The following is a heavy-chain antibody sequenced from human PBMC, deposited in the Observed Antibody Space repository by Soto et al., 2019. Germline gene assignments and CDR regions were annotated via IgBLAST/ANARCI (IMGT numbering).Heavy chain of an antibody. V-gene: IGHV2-5*02. D-gene: IGHD4-17*01. CDR3: AHRTLLDYVEYGGVKWFDP. Sequence: QITLKESGPPLVKPTQTLTLTCTFSGFSLSTSGVGVGWIRQPPGKALEWLALIYWDDDKRYSPSLKSRLTTNTDYSNNQVVLTVTNMDPLDTAIDYCAHRTLLDYVEYGGVKWFDPWGQGPLVTVSS. CDR2: IYWDDDK. CDR1: GFSLSTSGVG. J-gene: IGHJ5*02.